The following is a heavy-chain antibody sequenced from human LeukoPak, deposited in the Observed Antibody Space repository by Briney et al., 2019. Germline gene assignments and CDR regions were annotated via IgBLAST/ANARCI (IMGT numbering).Heavy chain of an antibody. J-gene: IGHJ4*02. CDR1: GFTFSSYSM. Sequence: GSLRLSCAASGFTFSSYSMNWVRQAPGKGLEWIGEIYHSGSTNYNPSLKSRVTISVDKSKNQFSLKLSSVTAADTAVYYCARAVAAAAPFDYWGQGTLVTVSS. V-gene: IGHV4-4*02. D-gene: IGHD6-13*01. CDR2: IYHSGST. CDR3: ARAVAAAAPFDY.